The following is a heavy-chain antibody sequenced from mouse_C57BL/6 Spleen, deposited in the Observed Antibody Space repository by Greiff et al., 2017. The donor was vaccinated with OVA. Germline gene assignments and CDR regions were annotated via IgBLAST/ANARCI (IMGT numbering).Heavy chain of an antibody. Sequence: EVKLMESGAELVKPGASVKLSCTASGFNIKDYYMHWVKQRTEQGLEWIGRIDPEDGETKYATKFQGKATITADTSSNTAYLQLSSLTSEDTAVDYCAVGAQASYYYAMDYWGQGTSVTVSS. D-gene: IGHD3-2*02. CDR3: AVGAQASYYYAMDY. J-gene: IGHJ4*01. V-gene: IGHV14-2*01. CDR1: GFNIKDYY. CDR2: IDPEDGET.